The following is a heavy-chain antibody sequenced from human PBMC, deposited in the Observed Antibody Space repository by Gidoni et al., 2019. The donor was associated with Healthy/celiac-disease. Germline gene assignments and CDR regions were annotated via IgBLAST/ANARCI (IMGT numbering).Heavy chain of an antibody. CDR2: IYYSGST. Sequence: QLQLQESGPGLVKPSETLSLTCTVCGGSISSSSYYWGWIRQPPGKGLEWIGSIYYSGSTSYNPSLKSRVTISVDTSKNQFSLKLSSVTAADTAVYYCARLSSTNWFDPWGQGTLVTVSS. J-gene: IGHJ5*02. D-gene: IGHD6-13*01. CDR1: GGSISSSSYY. CDR3: ARLSSTNWFDP. V-gene: IGHV4-39*01.